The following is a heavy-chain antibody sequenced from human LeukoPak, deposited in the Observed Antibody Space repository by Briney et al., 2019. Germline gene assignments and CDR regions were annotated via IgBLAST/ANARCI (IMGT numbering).Heavy chain of an antibody. CDR1: GFTFSDYY. Sequence: PGGSLRLSCAASGFTFSDYYMSWIRQAPGKGLEWVSYISSSGSTIYYADSVKGRFTISRDNAKNSLYLQMNSLRAEDTAVYYRARGARTYYDILTGYYQHWGQGTLVTVSS. V-gene: IGHV3-11*01. J-gene: IGHJ4*02. D-gene: IGHD3-9*01. CDR2: ISSSGSTI. CDR3: ARGARTYYDILTGYYQH.